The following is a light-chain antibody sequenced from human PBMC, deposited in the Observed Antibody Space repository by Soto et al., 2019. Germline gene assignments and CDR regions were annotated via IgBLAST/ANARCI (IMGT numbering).Light chain of an antibody. CDR2: GNT. Sequence: QPVLTQPPSVSGAPGQRVTISCTGSRSNIGAVYDVHWYQHLPGTAPKLLIYGNTNRPSGVPDRFSGSKSGTSASLAITGLQAEDEADYYCQSYDSSLSGDVFGTGTKVTVL. CDR1: RSNIGAVYD. V-gene: IGLV1-40*01. CDR3: QSYDSSLSGDV. J-gene: IGLJ1*01.